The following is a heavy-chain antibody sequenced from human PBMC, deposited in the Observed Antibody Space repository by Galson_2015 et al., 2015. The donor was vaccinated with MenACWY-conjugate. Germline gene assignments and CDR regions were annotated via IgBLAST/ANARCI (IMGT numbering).Heavy chain of an antibody. Sequence: QSGAEVKKPGESLTISCQGSGYIFSTYWIAWVRQMPGKGLEWMGMIYPGDHYIRNNPSFEGQVTMSVDKTISTAYLRLSSLKASPPSMDYCTTRRTAKCRDAFEFWGQATMVTVSS. V-gene: IGHV5-51*01. CDR3: TTRRTAKCRDAFEF. D-gene: IGHD2-21*02. J-gene: IGHJ3*01. CDR2: IYPGDHYI. CDR1: GYIFSTYW.